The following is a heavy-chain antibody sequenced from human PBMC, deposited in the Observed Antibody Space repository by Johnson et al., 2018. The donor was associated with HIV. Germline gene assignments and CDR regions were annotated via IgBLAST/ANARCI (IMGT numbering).Heavy chain of an antibody. CDR3: ASGRPDGSGSYYVDAFHF. J-gene: IGHJ3*01. CDR2: LYSGGNT. D-gene: IGHD3-22*01. V-gene: IGHV3-53*01. CDR1: GLTVSNIY. Sequence: VQLVESGGGLMKPGGSLRLSCAASGLTVSNIYMSWVRQAPGKGLEWVSVLYSGGNTYYAASVKGRFTLSSDPSKNTVFLQMNSLRAEDTAVYYCASGRPDGSGSYYVDAFHFWGQGTMLTVSS.